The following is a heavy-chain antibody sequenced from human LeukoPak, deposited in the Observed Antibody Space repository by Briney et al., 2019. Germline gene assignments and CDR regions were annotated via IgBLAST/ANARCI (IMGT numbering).Heavy chain of an antibody. V-gene: IGHV3-23*01. Sequence: PGASLRLSCAASGFTFSSYAMSWVRQAPGKGLEWVSAISGSGGSTYYVDSVKGRFTISRDNSKNTLYLQMNSLRAEDTAVYYCAKDIVATIPGYYFDYWGQGTLVTVSS. CDR2: ISGSGGST. D-gene: IGHD5-12*01. CDR1: GFTFSSYA. CDR3: AKDIVATIPGYYFDY. J-gene: IGHJ4*02.